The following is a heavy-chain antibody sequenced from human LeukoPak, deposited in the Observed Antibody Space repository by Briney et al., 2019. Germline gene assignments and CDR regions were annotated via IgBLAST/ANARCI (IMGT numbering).Heavy chain of an antibody. Sequence: SETLSLTCTVSGGSISSYYWSWIRQPPGKGLEWIGYIYYSGSTNYNPSLKSRVTISVDTSKNQFSLKLSSVTAADTAVYYCARGGSGWNYYYYYMDVWGKGTTVTISS. V-gene: IGHV4-59*08. CDR1: GGSISSYY. CDR2: IYYSGST. CDR3: ARGGSGWNYYYYYMDV. D-gene: IGHD6-19*01. J-gene: IGHJ6*03.